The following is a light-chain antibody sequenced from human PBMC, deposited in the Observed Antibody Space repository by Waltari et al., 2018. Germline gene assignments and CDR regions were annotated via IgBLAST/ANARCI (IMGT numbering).Light chain of an antibody. CDR3: GTWDSSLSGAV. Sequence: QSVLTQSPSVSAAPGQRVTIPCSGGSSNIGHNSVSWYRQFPGTAPKLLIYETSERPSGIPGRFSGSKSGTSATLDMSGLQAGDEADYYCGTWDSSLSGAVFGGGTHLTVL. CDR2: ETS. J-gene: IGLJ7*01. V-gene: IGLV1-51*02. CDR1: SSNIGHNS.